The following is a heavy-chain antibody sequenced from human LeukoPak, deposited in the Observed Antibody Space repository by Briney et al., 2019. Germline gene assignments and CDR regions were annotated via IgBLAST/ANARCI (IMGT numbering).Heavy chain of an antibody. D-gene: IGHD3-22*01. V-gene: IGHV3-23*01. J-gene: IGHJ4*02. Sequence: GGSLRLSCAASGFTFSSYAMSWVRQAPGKGLEWVSAISGSGGSTYYADSVKGRFTISRDNSKNTLYLQMNSLRAEDTAVYYCAKDTAGYYYDSSGYYPFDYWGQGTLVTVSS. CDR1: GFTFSSYA. CDR2: ISGSGGST. CDR3: AKDTAGYYYDSSGYYPFDY.